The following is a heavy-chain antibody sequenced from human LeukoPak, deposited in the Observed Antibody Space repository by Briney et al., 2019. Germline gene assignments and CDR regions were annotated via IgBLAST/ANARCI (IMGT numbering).Heavy chain of an antibody. CDR2: ISYDGSSK. Sequence: GTSLRLSCAASGFTFSSYAMHWVRRAPGKGLEWVAVISYDGSSKSYADSVKDRFTISRDNSKYTLSLQMNRLRTEDTAVYFCARGTGYYYYYDAMDVWGQGSTVTVSS. CDR1: GFTFSSYA. CDR3: ARGTGYYYYYDAMDV. V-gene: IGHV3-30-3*01. J-gene: IGHJ6*02. D-gene: IGHD7-27*01.